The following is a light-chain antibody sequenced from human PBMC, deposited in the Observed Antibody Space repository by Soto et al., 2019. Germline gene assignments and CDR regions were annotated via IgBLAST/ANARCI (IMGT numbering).Light chain of an antibody. J-gene: IGLJ3*02. CDR2: SDN. Sequence: QSVLTQPPSASGTPGQRVTISCSGSNSNIGRNTVNWYQQFPGAAPKLLIHSDNQRPSGVPDRFSGSRSGTSASLAISGLQSEDEADYYCAAWDESPNVPVFGGGTKFTVL. V-gene: IGLV1-44*01. CDR1: NSNIGRNT. CDR3: AAWDESPNVPV.